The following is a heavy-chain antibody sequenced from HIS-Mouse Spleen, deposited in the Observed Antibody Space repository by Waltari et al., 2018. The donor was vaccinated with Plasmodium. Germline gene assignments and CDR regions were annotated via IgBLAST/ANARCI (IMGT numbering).Heavy chain of an antibody. CDR1: GVSFRRSSYY. CDR3: ASLPRVEEVTTPFYYYYYGMDV. J-gene: IGHJ6*02. D-gene: IGHD4-4*01. CDR2: IYYSGST. Sequence: QLQLQESGPGLVKPSETLSLPSPVSGVSFRRSSYYLGGIRPPPGKGLEWSGSIYYSGSTYYNPSLKSRVTISVDTSKNQFSLKLSSVTAADTAVYYCASLPRVEEVTTPFYYYYYGMDVWGQGTTVTVSS. V-gene: IGHV4-39*01.